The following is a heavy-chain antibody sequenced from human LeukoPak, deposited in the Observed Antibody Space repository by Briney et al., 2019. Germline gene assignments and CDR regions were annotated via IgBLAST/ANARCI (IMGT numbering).Heavy chain of an antibody. CDR1: GGSISIYY. Sequence: SETLSLTCSVSGGSISIYYWTWIRQPPGKGLEWIGYIYYSGSTNYNPSLKSRVTISVDTSKNQFSLKLSSVTAADTAVYYCAAGSESYDSRGYSYYFDYWGQGTLVTVSS. D-gene: IGHD3-22*01. V-gene: IGHV4-59*01. J-gene: IGHJ4*02. CDR2: IYYSGST. CDR3: AAGSESYDSRGYSYYFDY.